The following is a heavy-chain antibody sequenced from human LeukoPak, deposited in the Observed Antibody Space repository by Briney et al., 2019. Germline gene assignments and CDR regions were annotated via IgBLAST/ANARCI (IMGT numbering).Heavy chain of an antibody. D-gene: IGHD6-13*01. Sequence: GAAVKVSCKASGYTFTHYGISWVRPAPGQGLDWMGWISAYNGNTNYAQKLQGRVTLTTDTSTSTAYMELRSLRSDDTAVYYCARGQAAAASYNWFAPWGQGTLVTVSS. CDR1: GYTFTHYG. J-gene: IGHJ5*02. CDR3: ARGQAAAASYNWFAP. CDR2: ISAYNGNT. V-gene: IGHV1-18*01.